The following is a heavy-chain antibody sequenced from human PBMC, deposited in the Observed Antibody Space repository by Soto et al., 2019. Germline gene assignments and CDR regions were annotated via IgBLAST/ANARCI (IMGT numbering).Heavy chain of an antibody. Sequence: QVQLQQWGAGLLKPSETLSLTCAVYGGSFSGYYWSWIRQTPGKGLEWIGEINDSGSTNHNPSLKTRVNIFVDTTKNHFYLKLSSVTAADTAVYYSARGLLVWFGELSRRGGYYYYMDVWGKGTTVTVSS. CDR2: INDSGST. CDR3: ARGLLVWFGELSRRGGYYYYMDV. CDR1: GGSFSGYY. D-gene: IGHD3-10*01. V-gene: IGHV4-34*01. J-gene: IGHJ6*03.